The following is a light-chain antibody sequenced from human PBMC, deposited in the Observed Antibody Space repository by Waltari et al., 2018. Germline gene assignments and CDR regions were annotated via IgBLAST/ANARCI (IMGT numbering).Light chain of an antibody. CDR3: QQRGRS. Sequence: EIVLTQSPATLSLSPGERATLSCRASQRISSFLAWYQQKPGRAPRLLIFDGSNRATGIPARFSGSGSGTDFTLTISSLEPEDFAVYFCQQRGRSFGQGTKLEI. CDR1: QRISSF. CDR2: DGS. V-gene: IGKV3-11*01. J-gene: IGKJ2*01.